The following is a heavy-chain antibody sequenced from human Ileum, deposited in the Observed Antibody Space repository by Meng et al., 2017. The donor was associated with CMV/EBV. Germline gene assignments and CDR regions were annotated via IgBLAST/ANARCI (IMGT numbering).Heavy chain of an antibody. Sequence: GESLKISCTASGFSFSGYGMHWIRQAPGKGLEWVSFVRNDGKDKYYADSVRGRFTTSRDDSKNTVYLQMDSLKTEDTATYYCARDDIVRENYWGQGTLVTVSS. CDR2: VRNDGKDK. CDR3: ARDDIVRENY. CDR1: GFSFSGYG. V-gene: IGHV3-30*02. D-gene: IGHD3-10*01. J-gene: IGHJ4*02.